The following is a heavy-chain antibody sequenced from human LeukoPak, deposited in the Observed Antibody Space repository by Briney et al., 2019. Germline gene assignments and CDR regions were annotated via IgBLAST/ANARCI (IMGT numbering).Heavy chain of an antibody. CDR3: AKGSYCNGDCYSGLIDY. D-gene: IGHD2-21*02. J-gene: IGHJ4*02. V-gene: IGHV3-23*01. Sequence: PGGSLRLSCAASGFTFSNAWMNWVRQAPGKGLGWVSGISSSGGSTYYADSVKGRFSISRDNSKNTLYLQMNSLRAEDTAVYYCAKGSYCNGDCYSGLIDYWGQGTLVTVSS. CDR1: GFTFSNAW. CDR2: ISSSGGST.